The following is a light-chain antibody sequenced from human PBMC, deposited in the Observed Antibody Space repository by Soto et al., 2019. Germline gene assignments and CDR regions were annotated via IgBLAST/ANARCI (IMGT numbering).Light chain of an antibody. CDR3: QQYSHWRT. V-gene: IGKV3-15*01. CDR2: DAS. Sequence: EIVRTQSPATLSVSPGASATLSGRASQSVSSNLAWYQHKPGQAPSLLIYDASTRATGIPARISGSGSGTEFTLTIRSLKSEDFAVDYCQQYSHWRTFGQGTKGEIK. CDR1: QSVSSN. J-gene: IGKJ1*01.